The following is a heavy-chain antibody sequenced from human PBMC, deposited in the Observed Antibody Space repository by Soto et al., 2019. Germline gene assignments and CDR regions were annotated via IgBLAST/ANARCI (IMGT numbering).Heavy chain of an antibody. J-gene: IGHJ4*02. CDR3: ARSTTVTRKSDY. CDR2: IRNKDYGEAT. Sequence: GGSLRLSCETSGFTFGDYGMSWFRQAPGKGLEWVGFIRNKDYGEATEHAASVKGRFIISRDDSNSVAYLQMNSLTTEDTAMYFCARSTTVTRKSDYWGRGTLVTSPQ. V-gene: IGHV3-49*03. D-gene: IGHD4-17*01. CDR1: GFTFGDYG.